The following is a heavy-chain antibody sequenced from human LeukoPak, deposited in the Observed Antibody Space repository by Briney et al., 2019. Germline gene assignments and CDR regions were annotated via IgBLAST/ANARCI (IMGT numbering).Heavy chain of an antibody. J-gene: IGHJ3*01. Sequence: GGSLRLSCAASGFTVSRSFMSWVRQAPGKGLEWVSIIYSGGTTYYADSVRGRFTISRDNSKNTLYLQMNSLRVEDTAVYYCANEYSKGDVWGQGTMVTVSS. CDR2: IYSGGTT. D-gene: IGHD6-6*01. V-gene: IGHV3-66*01. CDR1: GFTVSRSF. CDR3: ANEYSKGDV.